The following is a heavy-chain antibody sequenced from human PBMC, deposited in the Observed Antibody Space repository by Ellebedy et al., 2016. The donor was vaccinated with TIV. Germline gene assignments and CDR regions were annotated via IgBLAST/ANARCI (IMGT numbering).Heavy chain of an antibody. Sequence: GESLKISCAASGFTFTTYSMNWVRQAPGKGLEWVSSISTSNTYIFYADSVKGRFTISRANATNSLYLQMNNLRAEDTAIYYCARGSVAATDQWFDPWGQGTLVTVSS. CDR1: GFTFTTYS. CDR2: ISTSNTYI. V-gene: IGHV3-21*01. D-gene: IGHD6-19*01. J-gene: IGHJ5*02. CDR3: ARGSVAATDQWFDP.